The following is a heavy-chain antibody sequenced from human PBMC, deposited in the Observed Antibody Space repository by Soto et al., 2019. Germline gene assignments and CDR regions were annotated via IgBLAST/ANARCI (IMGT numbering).Heavy chain of an antibody. Sequence: PRLSYAASAFTFSISGRHWVRQAPGKGLEWVAVIWYDGNNKYYADSVKGRFTISRDNSNNTLYVQMTSLRAEDTAVYYCARGLHSLFDYWGQGTLVTV. D-gene: IGHD2-21*01. V-gene: IGHV3-33*01. CDR1: AFTFSISG. CDR3: ARGLHSLFDY. CDR2: IWYDGNNK. J-gene: IGHJ4*02.